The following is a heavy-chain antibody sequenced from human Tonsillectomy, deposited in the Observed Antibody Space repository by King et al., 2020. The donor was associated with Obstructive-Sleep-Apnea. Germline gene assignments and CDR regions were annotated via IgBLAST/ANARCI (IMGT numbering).Heavy chain of an antibody. V-gene: IGHV4-59*01. CDR3: ASRGYYYDSSGYYPDAFDI. J-gene: IGHJ3*02. CDR2: IYYSGST. CDR1: CGSISSYY. Sequence: VQLQESGPGLVKPSETLSLTCTVSCGSISSYYWSWIRQPPGKGLEWIGYIYYSGSTNYNPSLKSRVTIPVDTSKNQFSLKLSSVTAADTAVYYCASRGYYYDSSGYYPDAFDIWGQGTMVTVSS. D-gene: IGHD3-22*01.